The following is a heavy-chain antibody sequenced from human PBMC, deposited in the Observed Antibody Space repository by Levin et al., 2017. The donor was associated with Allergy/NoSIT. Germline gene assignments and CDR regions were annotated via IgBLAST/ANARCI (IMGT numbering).Heavy chain of an antibody. J-gene: IGHJ4*02. V-gene: IGHV3-11*01. CDR1: GFTFSDFY. CDR2: ISSSGTTI. CDR3: ASRIAPGVPLSEY. Sequence: SGGSLRLSCAASGFTFSDFYMSWIRQAPGKGLEWVSYISSSGTTIYYADSVKGRFTISRDNAKNSLSLQMNSLRAEDTAVYYCASRIAPGVPLSEYWGQGTLVTVSS. D-gene: IGHD6-13*01.